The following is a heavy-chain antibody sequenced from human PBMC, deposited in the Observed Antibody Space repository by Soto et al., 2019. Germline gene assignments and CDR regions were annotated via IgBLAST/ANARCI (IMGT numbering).Heavy chain of an antibody. Sequence: ASVKVSCKASGYTFTSYGISWVRQAPGQGLEWMGWISAYNGNTNYAQKLQGRVTMTTDTSTSTAYMELRSLRSDDTAVYYCARGLSTTVTPPAETDYWGQGTLVTVSS. D-gene: IGHD4-17*01. J-gene: IGHJ4*02. CDR3: ARGLSTTVTPPAETDY. CDR2: ISAYNGNT. V-gene: IGHV1-18*01. CDR1: GYTFTSYG.